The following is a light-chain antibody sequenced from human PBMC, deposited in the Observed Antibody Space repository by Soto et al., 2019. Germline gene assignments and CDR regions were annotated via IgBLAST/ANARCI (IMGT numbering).Light chain of an antibody. CDR1: QGSRND. CDR3: QHYLNYPIT. CDR2: AAS. Sequence: AIQMTQSPSSLSASVGARVTITCRGRQGSRNDLGWYQQKPGKAPRLLIYAASSLQSGVPSRFSGSGSRTDFTLTITHLQSEDFATYYCQHYLNYPITFGQGTRLEIK. V-gene: IGKV1-6*01. J-gene: IGKJ5*01.